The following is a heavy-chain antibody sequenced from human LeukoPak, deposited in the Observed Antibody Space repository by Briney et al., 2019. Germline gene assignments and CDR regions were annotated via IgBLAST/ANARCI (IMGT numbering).Heavy chain of an antibody. CDR1: GFTVSSNY. V-gene: IGHV3-53*05. Sequence: PGGSLRLSCAASGFTVSSNYMSWVRQAPGKGLEWVSVIYSGGSTYYADSVKGRFTISRDNSKNTLYLQMNSLRAEDTAVYYCARFNVGSYSSSWYFDYWGQGTLVTVSS. J-gene: IGHJ4*02. CDR2: IYSGGST. CDR3: ARFNVGSYSSSWYFDY. D-gene: IGHD6-13*01.